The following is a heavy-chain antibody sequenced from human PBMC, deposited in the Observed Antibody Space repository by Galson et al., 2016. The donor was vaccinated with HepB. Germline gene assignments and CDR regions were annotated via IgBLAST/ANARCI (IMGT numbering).Heavy chain of an antibody. CDR3: ATGWGGGSYLDY. J-gene: IGHJ4*02. D-gene: IGHD3-16*01. CDR1: GGTFSNYA. V-gene: IGHV1-69*04. Sequence: SVKVSCKASGGTFSNYAISWVRQAPGQGLDWMGNIIPIFGKVNYAQMFQGRVTITADKSTSTAYMELSSLTSEHTALYYCATGWGGGSYLDYWGQGTLVTVSS. CDR2: IIPIFGKV.